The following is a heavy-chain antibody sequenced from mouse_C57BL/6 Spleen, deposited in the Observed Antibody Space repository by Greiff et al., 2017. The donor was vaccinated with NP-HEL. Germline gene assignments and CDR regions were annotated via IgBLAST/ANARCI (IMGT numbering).Heavy chain of an antibody. D-gene: IGHD1-1*01. Sequence: QVQLQQPGAELVMPGASVKLSCKASGYTFTSYWMHWVKQRPGQGLEWIGEIDPSDSYTNYNQKFKGKSTLTVDKSSSTAYMQLSSLTSEDSAVYYCARLMPYGRYFDVWGTGTTVTVSS. CDR3: ARLMPYGRYFDV. CDR2: IDPSDSYT. J-gene: IGHJ1*03. V-gene: IGHV1-69*01. CDR1: GYTFTSYW.